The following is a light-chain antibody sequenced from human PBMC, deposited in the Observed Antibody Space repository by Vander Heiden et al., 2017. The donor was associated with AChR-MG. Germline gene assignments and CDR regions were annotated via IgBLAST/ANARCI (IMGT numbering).Light chain of an antibody. J-gene: IGKJ3*01. CDR1: QSISNY. CDR2: AAS. V-gene: IGKV1-27*01. Sequence: DIQMTHSPSSLSASVGDSVPITCRASQSISNYLTWYQQKPGKVPKLLMFAASTLQSGVPSRFSGGGSGTDFTLTISSLQPEDVATYYCQNDKSSPFTFGRGTKVDIK. CDR3: QNDKSSPFT.